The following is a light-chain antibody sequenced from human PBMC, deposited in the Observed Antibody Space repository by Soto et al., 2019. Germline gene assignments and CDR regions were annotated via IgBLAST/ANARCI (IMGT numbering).Light chain of an antibody. J-gene: IGKJ1*01. V-gene: IGKV1-5*01. CDR3: QQYNSYPWT. CDR1: QSISSW. Sequence: DIQMTQSPSTLSASVGDRVTITCRDSQSISSWLAWYQQKPGKAPKLLIYDACSLESGVPSRFSGSGSGTEFTLTISSLQPDDFATYYCQQYNSYPWTFGQGTKVEIK. CDR2: DAC.